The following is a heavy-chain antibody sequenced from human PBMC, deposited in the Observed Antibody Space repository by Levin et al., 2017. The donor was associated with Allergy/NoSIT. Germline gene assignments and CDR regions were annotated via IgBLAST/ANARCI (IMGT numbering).Heavy chain of an antibody. CDR3: ASGGSGFWSGSHQLNWFDP. D-gene: IGHD3-3*01. J-gene: IGHJ5*02. Sequence: ASVKVSCKASGYTFTSYYMHWVRQAPGQGLEWMGIINPSGGSTSYAQKFQGRVTMTRDTSTSTVYMELSSLRSEDTAVYYCASGGSGFWSGSHQLNWFDPWGQGTLVTVSS. CDR1: GYTFTSYY. CDR2: INPSGGST. V-gene: IGHV1-46*01.